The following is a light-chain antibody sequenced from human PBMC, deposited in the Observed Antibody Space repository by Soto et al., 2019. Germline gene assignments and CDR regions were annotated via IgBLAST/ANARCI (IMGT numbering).Light chain of an antibody. J-gene: IGKJ2*01. CDR3: QRSGSSPPFT. V-gene: IGKV3-20*01. CDR1: QRVSSSY. Sequence: EIVLTQSPGTLSLSPGEIATLSCRASQRVSSSYLAWYQQKPGQAPRLLIYGASTRATGIPDRFSGSGSGTDFTLTISRLEPEDFAVYFCQRSGSSPPFTFGQGTKVEI. CDR2: GAS.